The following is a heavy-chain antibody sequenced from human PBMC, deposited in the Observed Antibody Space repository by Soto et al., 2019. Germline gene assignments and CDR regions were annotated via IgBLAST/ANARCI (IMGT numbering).Heavy chain of an antibody. CDR1: GFTISSYA. V-gene: IGHV3-23*01. CDR2: ISGSGATT. D-gene: IGHD3-9*01. CDR3: AKLRYFDWSSYNWFEY. J-gene: IGHJ5*01. Sequence: GGSLRLSCAASGFTISSYAMTWVRQAPGKGLEWVSGISGSGATTSYADSVKGRFTVSRDNSKNTLYLQMNSLRVEDTAVYYCAKLRYFDWSSYNWFEYWGQGTPVNVSS.